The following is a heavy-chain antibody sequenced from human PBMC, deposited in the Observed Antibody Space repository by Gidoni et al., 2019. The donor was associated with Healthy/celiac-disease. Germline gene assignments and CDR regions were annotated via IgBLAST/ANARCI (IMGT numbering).Heavy chain of an antibody. CDR3: ARDHMSGSGSYSWFRAFDI. V-gene: IGHV3-11*01. Sequence: QVQPVESGGGLVKPGGSLRHSCAASGFPSRDYYMSWIRQAPGTGLGWDSYLSSSGSTIYYAYSVKSRFTISRDNAKNSLYLQMNSLRAEDTAVYYCARDHMSGSGSYSWFRAFDIWGQGTMVTVSS. D-gene: IGHD3-10*01. J-gene: IGHJ3*02. CDR2: LSSSGSTI. CDR1: GFPSRDYY.